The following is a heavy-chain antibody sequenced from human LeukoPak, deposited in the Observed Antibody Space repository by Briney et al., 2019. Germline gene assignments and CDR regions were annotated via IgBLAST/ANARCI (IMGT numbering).Heavy chain of an antibody. CDR3: AKDQGFGFYGDFHDAFDI. CDR1: GFTFSSYA. V-gene: IGHV3-23*01. J-gene: IGHJ3*02. Sequence: PGGSLRLSCAASGFTFSSYAMSWVRQAPGRGLEWVSAISGSGGSTYYADSVKGRFTISRDNSKNTLYLQMNSLRAEDTAVYYCAKDQGFGFYGDFHDAFDIWGQGTMVTVSS. CDR2: ISGSGGST. D-gene: IGHD4-17*01.